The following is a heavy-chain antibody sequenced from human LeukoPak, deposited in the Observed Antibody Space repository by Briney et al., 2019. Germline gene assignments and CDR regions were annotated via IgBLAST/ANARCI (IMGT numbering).Heavy chain of an antibody. CDR3: AKEGGTGTRFDY. CDR1: GLIFSSYG. D-gene: IGHD1-7*01. J-gene: IGHJ4*02. V-gene: IGHV3-30*02. Sequence: GGSLRLSCAASGLIFSSYGMHWVRQAPGEGLEWVAYVRHDESKTFYADSVKGRFTISRDNSKNTLYLQMNSLRAEDTAVYYCAKEGGTGTRFDYWGQGTLVTVSS. CDR2: VRHDESKT.